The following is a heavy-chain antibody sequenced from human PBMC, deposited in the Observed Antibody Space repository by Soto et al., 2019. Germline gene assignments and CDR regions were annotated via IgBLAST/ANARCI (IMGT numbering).Heavy chain of an antibody. CDR3: TRHRRDFFGVIIPFDY. V-gene: IGHV3-49*04. J-gene: IGHJ4*02. CDR1: GFTFSDYA. CDR2: IPFGGTT. D-gene: IGHD3-3*01. Sequence: EVQLVESGGGLVQPGRSLRLSCSASGFTFSDYAMTWVRQAPGKGLELVGFIPFGGTTEYAASVKGRFTISRDDSKHITYLQMNGLKTEDTAVYYCTRHRRDFFGVIIPFDYWGQGTLVTVSS.